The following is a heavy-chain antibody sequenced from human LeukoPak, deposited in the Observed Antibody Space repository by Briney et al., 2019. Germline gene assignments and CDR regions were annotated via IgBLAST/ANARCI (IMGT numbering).Heavy chain of an antibody. J-gene: IGHJ4*02. D-gene: IGHD3-10*01. CDR3: ARAPLGFGESRGPFDY. CDR1: GYTFTSYG. V-gene: IGHV1-18*04. Sequence: GASVKVSCKASGYTFTSYGISWVRQAPGQGLEWMGWISAYNGNTNYAQKLQGRVTMTTDTSTSTAYMELRSLRSDDTAVYYCARAPLGFGESRGPFDYWGQGTLVTVSS. CDR2: ISAYNGNT.